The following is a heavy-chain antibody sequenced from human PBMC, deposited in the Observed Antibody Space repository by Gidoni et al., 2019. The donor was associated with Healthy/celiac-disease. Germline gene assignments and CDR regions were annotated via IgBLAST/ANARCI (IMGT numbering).Heavy chain of an antibody. Sequence: EVQLVESGGGLVQPGRSLRLACAASGCTFDDYAMHWVRQAPGKGLEWISGISWNSGSIGYADSVKGRFTISRDNAKNSLYLQMNSLRAEDTALYYCAKDTPYYYGMDVWGQGTTVTVSS. CDR2: ISWNSGSI. CDR1: GCTFDDYA. V-gene: IGHV3-9*01. J-gene: IGHJ6*02. CDR3: AKDTPYYYGMDV.